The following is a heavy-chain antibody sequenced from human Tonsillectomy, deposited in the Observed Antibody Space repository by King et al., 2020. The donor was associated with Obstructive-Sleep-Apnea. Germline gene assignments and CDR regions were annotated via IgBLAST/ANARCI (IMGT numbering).Heavy chain of an antibody. D-gene: IGHD6-19*01. J-gene: IGHJ4*02. CDR2: ISGSGGST. V-gene: IGHV3-23*04. CDR1: GFTFITYA. Sequence: VQLVESGGGLVQPGGSLRLSCAASGFTFITYAMSWVRQAPGKGLEWGSVISGSGGSTYSADSGKGRFTISRDNSKNTLYLQMNSLGAEDTAVYYCAKDRGWYRLPFDYWGQGTLVTVSS. CDR3: AKDRGWYRLPFDY.